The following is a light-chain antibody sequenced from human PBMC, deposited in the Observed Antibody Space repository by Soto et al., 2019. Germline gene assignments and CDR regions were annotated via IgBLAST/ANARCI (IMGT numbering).Light chain of an antibody. CDR2: EVS. CDR1: SSNVGGYNY. J-gene: IGLJ2*01. V-gene: IGLV2-8*01. CDR3: SSYAGSNNVV. Sequence: QSALTQPPSASGSPGQSVTISCTGTSSNVGGYNYVSWYQQQPGKAPKLMIYEVSKRPSGVPDRFFGSNSGNTASLTVSGLQAEDEADYYCSSYAGSNNVVFGGGTKLTVL.